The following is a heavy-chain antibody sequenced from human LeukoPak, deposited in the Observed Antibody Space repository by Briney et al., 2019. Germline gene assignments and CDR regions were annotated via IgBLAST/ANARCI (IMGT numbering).Heavy chain of an antibody. V-gene: IGHV3-53*01. D-gene: IGHD3-22*01. Sequence: PGGSLGLSCAASGFTVSSNYMSWVRQAPGKGLEWVSVIYSGGNTYYADSVKGRFTISRDNSKNTLYLQMNSLRAEDTAVYYCARAVSSGYDPFDYWGQGTLVTVSS. CDR1: GFTVSSNY. CDR3: ARAVSSGYDPFDY. CDR2: IYSGGNT. J-gene: IGHJ4*02.